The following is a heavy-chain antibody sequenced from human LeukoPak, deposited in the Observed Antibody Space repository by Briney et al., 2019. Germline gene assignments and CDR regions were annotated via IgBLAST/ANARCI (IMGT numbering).Heavy chain of an antibody. V-gene: IGHV3-23*01. CDR2: ISGSGGST. Sequence: GGSLRLSCAASGFTFSSYAMSWVRQAPGKGLEWVSAISGSGGSTYYADSVKGRFTISRDNSKNTLYLQINSLRAEDTAVYYCAKIVRYYYDSSGYRGYFDYWGQGTLVTVSS. CDR1: GFTFSSYA. CDR3: AKIVRYYYDSSGYRGYFDY. D-gene: IGHD3-22*01. J-gene: IGHJ4*02.